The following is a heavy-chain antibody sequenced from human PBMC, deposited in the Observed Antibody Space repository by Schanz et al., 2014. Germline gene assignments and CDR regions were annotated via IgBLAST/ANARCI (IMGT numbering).Heavy chain of an antibody. CDR3: ARDQTGTTNWFDP. D-gene: IGHD1-7*01. V-gene: IGHV1-2*02. J-gene: IGHJ5*02. CDR1: GYTFTGHH. CDR2: INPNSGGT. Sequence: QVQLVQSGAEVKKPGASVKVSCKASGYTFTGHHMHWVRQAPGQGLEWMGWINPNSGGTNYAQKFQGRVTLTSDASLTTVYMEVHSLTSDDTAVFFCARDQTGTTNWFDPWGQGTLVTVSS.